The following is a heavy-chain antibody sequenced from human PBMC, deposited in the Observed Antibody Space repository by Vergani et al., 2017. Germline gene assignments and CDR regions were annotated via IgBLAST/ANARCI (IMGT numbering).Heavy chain of an antibody. CDR2: LYTSGAT. Sequence: QAQLQESGPGLVKPSQTLSLTCTVSGGSFSTVGQSLTWLRHSAGTGLEWIGRLYTSGATNYNPSLRNRAIMSVDASKKHFSLRLTSVTAVDTAVYYCAEDSRLGITGTTSGVNACDIWGQGTRVTVSS. J-gene: IGHJ3*02. CDR1: GGSFSTVGQS. D-gene: IGHD1-7*01. CDR3: AEDSRLGITGTTSGVNACDI. V-gene: IGHV4-61*02.